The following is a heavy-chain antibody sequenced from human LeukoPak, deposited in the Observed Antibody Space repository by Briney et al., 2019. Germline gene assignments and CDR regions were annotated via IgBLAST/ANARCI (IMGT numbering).Heavy chain of an antibody. D-gene: IGHD4-23*01. CDR3: ARVRVVGDGLVRYYGGRPGGFDY. J-gene: IGHJ4*02. Sequence: PGRSLRLSCAASGFTFDDYGMHWVRQAPGKGLEWVSGIRWNSGTLGYADSVKGRFTISRDNAKNSLYLQMNSLRAEDTAVYYCARVRVVGDGLVRYYGGRPGGFDYWGQGTLVTVSS. V-gene: IGHV3-9*01. CDR2: IRWNSGTL. CDR1: GFTFDDYG.